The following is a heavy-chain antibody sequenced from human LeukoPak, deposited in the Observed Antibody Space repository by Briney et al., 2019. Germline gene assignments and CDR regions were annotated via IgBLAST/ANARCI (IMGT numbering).Heavy chain of an antibody. CDR3: TTLYGSGSYYKYYYFDY. D-gene: IGHD3-10*01. V-gene: IGHV3-15*01. Sequence: PGGSLRLSCAASGFTFSNAWMSGVRQAPGKGLEWVGRIKSKTDGGTTDYAAPVKGRFTISRDDSKNTLYLQMNSLKTEDTAVYYCTTLYGSGSYYKYYYFDYWGQGTLVTVSS. J-gene: IGHJ4*02. CDR2: IKSKTDGGTT. CDR1: GFTFSNAW.